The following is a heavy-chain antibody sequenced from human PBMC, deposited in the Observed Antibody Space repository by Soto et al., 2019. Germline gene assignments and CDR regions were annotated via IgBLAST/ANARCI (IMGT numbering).Heavy chain of an antibody. Sequence: GGSLRLSCAASGFTFSSYGMHWVRQAPGKGLEWVAVISYDGSNKYYADSVKGRFTISRDNSKNTLYLQMNSLRAEDTAVYYCAKTEILQYGSGTRTYYFDYWGQGTLVTVSS. D-gene: IGHD3-10*01. CDR3: AKTEILQYGSGTRTYYFDY. J-gene: IGHJ4*02. CDR1: GFTFSSYG. V-gene: IGHV3-30*18. CDR2: ISYDGSNK.